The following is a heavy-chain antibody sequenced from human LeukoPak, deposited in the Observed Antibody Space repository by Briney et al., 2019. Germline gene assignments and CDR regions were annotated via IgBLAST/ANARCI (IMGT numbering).Heavy chain of an antibody. CDR2: IYYSGST. Sequence: SETLSLTCTVSGGSVSSGSYYWSWIRQPPGKGLEWIGYIYYSGSTNYNPSLKSRVTISVDTSKNQFSLKLSSVTAADTAVYYCARVRRVVVAASHYYYYYGMDVWGQGTTVTVSS. V-gene: IGHV4-61*01. D-gene: IGHD2-15*01. J-gene: IGHJ6*02. CDR1: GGSVSSGSYY. CDR3: ARVRRVVVAASHYYYYYGMDV.